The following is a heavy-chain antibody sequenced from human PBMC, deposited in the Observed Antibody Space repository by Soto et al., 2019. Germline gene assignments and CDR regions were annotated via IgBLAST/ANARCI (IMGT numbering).Heavy chain of an antibody. CDR2: IYYSGST. CDR3: ARSKAQWLQLDY. CDR1: GGSISSYY. V-gene: IGHV4-59*08. D-gene: IGHD6-19*01. Sequence: SETLSLTCTVSGGSISSYYWSWIRRPPGKGLEWIGYIYYSGSTNYNPSLKSRVTISVDTSKNQFSLKLSSVTAADTAVYYCARSKAQWLQLDYWGQGTLVTVSS. J-gene: IGHJ4*02.